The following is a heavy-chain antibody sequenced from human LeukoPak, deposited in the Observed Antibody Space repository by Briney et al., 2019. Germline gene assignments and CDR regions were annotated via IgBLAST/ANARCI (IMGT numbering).Heavy chain of an antibody. CDR2: IYYSGST. V-gene: IGHV4-30-4*01. D-gene: IGHD3-3*01. J-gene: IGHJ4*02. CDR1: GGSISSYY. Sequence: KPSETLSLTCTVSGGSISSYYWSWIRQPPGKGLEWIGYIYYSGSTYYNPSLKSRVTISVDTSKNQFSLKLSSVTAADTAVYYCARITIFGVVIREYYFDYWGQGTLVTVSS. CDR3: ARITIFGVVIREYYFDY.